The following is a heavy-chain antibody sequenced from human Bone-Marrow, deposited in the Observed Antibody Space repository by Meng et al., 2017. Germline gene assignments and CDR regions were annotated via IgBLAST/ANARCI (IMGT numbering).Heavy chain of an antibody. Sequence: GESLKISCAASGFTFNSYGMSWVRQSPGKGLEWVSFISDTAAEKYYADSVKGRFTISRDNSKNTVYLQISSLRVEDTASYYCAKSYNTFPWRGFFDDWGQGSLVTVSS. CDR2: ISDTAAEK. CDR3: AKSYNTFPWRGFFDD. J-gene: IGHJ4*02. D-gene: IGHD1-14*01. CDR1: GFTFNSYG. V-gene: IGHV3-23*01.